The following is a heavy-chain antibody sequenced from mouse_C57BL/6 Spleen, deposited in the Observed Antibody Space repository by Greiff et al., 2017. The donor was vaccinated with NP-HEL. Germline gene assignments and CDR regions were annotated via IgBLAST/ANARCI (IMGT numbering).Heavy chain of an antibody. CDR3: AREAGTAHWYFDV. CDR2: INPSTGGT. J-gene: IGHJ1*03. V-gene: IGHV1-42*01. CDR1: GYSFTGYY. D-gene: IGHD4-1*01. Sequence: VQLQQSGPELVKPGASVKISCKASGYSFTGYYMNWVKQSPEKSLEWIGEINPSTGGTTYNQKFKAKAKLTVDKSSSTAYMQLKSLTSEDSAVYYCAREAGTAHWYFDVWGTGTTVTVSS.